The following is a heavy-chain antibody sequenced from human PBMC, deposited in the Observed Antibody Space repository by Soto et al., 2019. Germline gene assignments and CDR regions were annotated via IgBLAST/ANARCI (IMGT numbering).Heavy chain of an antibody. V-gene: IGHV3-33*01. J-gene: IGHJ3*02. D-gene: IGHD5-18*01. CDR1: GFTFSSNG. Sequence: GGSLRLSCAASGFTFSSNGMHWVRQAPGKGLEWVAVRWYDGSSKHYADSWKGRFTISRDNSNNTRFRQMNSLRAEDTAVYCCARGFAMVDDAFDIWGQGTMVTVSS. CDR2: RWYDGSSK. CDR3: ARGFAMVDDAFDI.